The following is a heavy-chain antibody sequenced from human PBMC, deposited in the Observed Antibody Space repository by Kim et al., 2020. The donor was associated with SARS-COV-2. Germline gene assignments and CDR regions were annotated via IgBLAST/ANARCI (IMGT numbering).Heavy chain of an antibody. CDR2: IYYSGST. J-gene: IGHJ3*02. D-gene: IGHD3-10*01. CDR1: GGSISSGGYY. CDR3: ARGSSFYYLNRGAIDAFDI. V-gene: IGHV4-31*03. Sequence: SETLSLTCTVSGGSISSGGYYWSWIRQHPGKGLEWIGYIYYSGSTYYNPSLKSRVTISVDTSKNQFSLKLSSVTAADTAVYYCARGSSFYYLNRGAIDAFDIWGQGTMVTVSS.